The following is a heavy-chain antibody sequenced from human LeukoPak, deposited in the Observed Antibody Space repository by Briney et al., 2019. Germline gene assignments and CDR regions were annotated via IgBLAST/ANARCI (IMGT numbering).Heavy chain of an antibody. J-gene: IGHJ6*02. Sequence: GGSLRLSCAASGFTFSSYAMHWVRQAPGKGLEWVAVISYDGSNKYYADSVKVRFTISRDNSKNTLYLQMNSLRAEDTAVYYCARGASTVTKPYYYGMDVWGQGTTVTVSS. CDR1: GFTFSSYA. CDR2: ISYDGSNK. CDR3: ARGASTVTKPYYYGMDV. D-gene: IGHD4-17*01. V-gene: IGHV3-30-3*01.